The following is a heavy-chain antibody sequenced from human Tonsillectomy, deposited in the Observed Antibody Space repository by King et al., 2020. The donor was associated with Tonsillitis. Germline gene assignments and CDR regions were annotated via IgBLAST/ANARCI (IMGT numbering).Heavy chain of an antibody. CDR3: ARVISGSYRFYFDY. CDR2: IRVYTGNT. D-gene: IGHD1-26*01. CDR1: GYTFTSYG. Sequence: QLVQSGAEVKKPGASVKVSCQASGYTFTSYGITWVRQAPGQGPEWMGWIRVYTGNTDYAQKLQGRVTMTADTSTSTAYMELRGLTSDDTAVYYCARVISGSYRFYFDYWGQGTLVTVSS. V-gene: IGHV1-18*04. J-gene: IGHJ4*02.